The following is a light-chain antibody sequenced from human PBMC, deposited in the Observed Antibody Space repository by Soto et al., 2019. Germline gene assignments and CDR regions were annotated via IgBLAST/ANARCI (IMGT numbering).Light chain of an antibody. V-gene: IGLV2-14*01. J-gene: IGLJ1*01. CDR2: DVS. CDR3: SSYTSSSTLHV. CDR1: SSAFGGYNY. Sequence: QSALTQPASVSGSPGQTITISCTGTSSAFGGYNYVSWYQQHPGKAPKLMIYDVSNRPSGVSNRFSGSKSGNTASLTISGLQAEDEADYYCSSYTSSSTLHVFGTGTKVTVL.